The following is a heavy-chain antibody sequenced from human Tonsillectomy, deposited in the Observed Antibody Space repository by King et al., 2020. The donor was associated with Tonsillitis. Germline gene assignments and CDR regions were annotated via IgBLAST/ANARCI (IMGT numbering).Heavy chain of an antibody. J-gene: IGHJ4*02. CDR1: GFTFSSYA. V-gene: IGHV3-30*04. Sequence: VQLVESGGGVVQPGRSLRLSCAASGFTFSSYAMHWVRQAPGKGLEWVAVISYDGSNKYYADSVKGRFTISRDNSKNKLYLQMNSLRAEDTAVYYCAIVAGTVDYWGQGTLVTVSS. D-gene: IGHD6-19*01. CDR2: ISYDGSNK. CDR3: AIVAGTVDY.